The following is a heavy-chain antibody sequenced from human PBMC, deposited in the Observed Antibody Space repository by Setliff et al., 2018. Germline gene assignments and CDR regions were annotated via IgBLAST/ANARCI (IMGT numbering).Heavy chain of an antibody. Sequence: GESLTISCAASGFTFDDFAMHWVRQPPGKGLEWVSLISWDGVTTYYADSVKGRFTISRDSSKNSLSLQMNSLRGEDTAVYYCAKDFLEVVIALHGMDVWGQGTTVTVSS. CDR1: GFTFDDFA. CDR3: AKDFLEVVIALHGMDV. D-gene: IGHD2-21*01. CDR2: ISWDGVTT. V-gene: IGHV3-43D*04. J-gene: IGHJ6*02.